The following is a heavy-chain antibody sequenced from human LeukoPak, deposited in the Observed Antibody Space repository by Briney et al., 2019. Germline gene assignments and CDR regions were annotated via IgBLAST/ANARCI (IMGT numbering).Heavy chain of an antibody. CDR2: IKQDGSEK. V-gene: IGHV3-7*01. CDR3: ARVRAGGYFDY. J-gene: IGHJ4*02. CDR1: GFTFSSYW. Sequence: GGSLRLSCAASGFTFSSYWMSWVRQAPGKGLEWVAKIKQDGSEKYYVDPVKGRFTISRDNAKNSLYLQMNSLRAEDTAVYYCARVRAGGYFDYWGQGTLVTVSS. D-gene: IGHD2-8*02.